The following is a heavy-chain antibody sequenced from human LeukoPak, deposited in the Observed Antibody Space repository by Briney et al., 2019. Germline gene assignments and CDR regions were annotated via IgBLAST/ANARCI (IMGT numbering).Heavy chain of an antibody. CDR3: ARELALGYCSGGSCYPTDY. V-gene: IGHV3-21*01. CDR1: GFTFSSYS. CDR2: ISSSSSYI. D-gene: IGHD2-15*01. Sequence: TGGSLRLSCAASGFTFSSYSMNWVRQAPGKGLEWVSSISSSSSYIYYADSVKGRFTISRDNAKNSLYLQMNSLRAEATAVYYCARELALGYCSGGSCYPTDYWGQGTLVTVSS. J-gene: IGHJ4*02.